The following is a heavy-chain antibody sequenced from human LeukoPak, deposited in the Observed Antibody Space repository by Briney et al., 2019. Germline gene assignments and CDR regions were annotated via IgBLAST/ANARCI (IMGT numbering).Heavy chain of an antibody. J-gene: IGHJ5*02. V-gene: IGHV3-43*02. D-gene: IGHD6-13*01. CDR2: ISGDGGST. Sequence: GGSLRLPCAASGFTFDDYAMHWVRQAPGKGLEWVSLISGDGGSTYYADSVKGRFTISRDNSKNSLYLQMNSLRTEDTALYYCAKDMSGSSSYSVYNWFDPWGQGTLVTVSS. CDR3: AKDMSGSSSYSVYNWFDP. CDR1: GFTFDDYA.